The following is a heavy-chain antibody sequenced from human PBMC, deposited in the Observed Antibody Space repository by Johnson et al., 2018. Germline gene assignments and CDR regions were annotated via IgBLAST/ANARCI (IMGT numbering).Heavy chain of an antibody. D-gene: IGHD1-1*01. CDR2: INAGNGNT. J-gene: IGHJ4*02. V-gene: IGHV1-3*01. CDR3: ARSQSHWNDALDY. Sequence: QVQLVQSGAEVKKPGASVKVSCKASGYTFTSYAMHWVRQAPGQRLEWMGWINAGNGNTKYSQKFQGRVTITRDTSASTAYMELSSLRSEDTAVYYCARSQSHWNDALDYWGQGTLVTVSS. CDR1: GYTFTSYA.